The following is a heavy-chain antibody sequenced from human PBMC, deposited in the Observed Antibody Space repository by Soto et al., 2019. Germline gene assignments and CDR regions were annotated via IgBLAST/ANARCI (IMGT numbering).Heavy chain of an antibody. J-gene: IGHJ4*02. Sequence: QVQLVQSGAEVKKPGSSVKVSCKASGGTFSSYAISWVRQAPGQGLEWMGGIIPIFGTANYAQKFQGRVKITADESTRTAYMELSSMRSEDTAVYYCACSQLGYSGYDQFDYWGQGTLVTVSS. V-gene: IGHV1-69*01. CDR2: IIPIFGTA. CDR1: GGTFSSYA. CDR3: ACSQLGYSGYDQFDY. D-gene: IGHD5-12*01.